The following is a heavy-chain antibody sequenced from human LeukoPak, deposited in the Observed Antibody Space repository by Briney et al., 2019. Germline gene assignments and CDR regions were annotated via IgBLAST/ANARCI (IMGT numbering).Heavy chain of an antibody. CDR3: AKDASGGRTTYDY. CDR2: ISTSDST. J-gene: IGHJ4*02. V-gene: IGHV3-23*01. CDR1: GFTLSGYG. D-gene: IGHD3-16*01. Sequence: PGGSLRLSCAASGFTLSGYGMSWVRQAPGKGLEWVAGISTSDSTYYADSVKGRFTISRDDSKNTLYLQVDSLRAEDTAVYYCAKDASGGRTTYDYWGQGTLVTVSS.